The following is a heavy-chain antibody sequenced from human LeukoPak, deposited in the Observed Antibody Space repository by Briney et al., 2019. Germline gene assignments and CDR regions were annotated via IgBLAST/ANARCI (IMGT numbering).Heavy chain of an antibody. CDR3: AKDLLNYYDSSGYYGTTNFDY. V-gene: IGHV3-23*01. CDR2: ISGSGGST. J-gene: IGHJ4*02. CDR1: GFTFSSYA. Sequence: GGSLRLSCAASGFTFSSYAVSWVRQAPGKGLEWVSAISGSGGSTYYADSVKGRFTISRDNSKNTLYLQMNSLRAEDRAVYYCAKDLLNYYDSSGYYGTTNFDYWGKGTLVTVSS. D-gene: IGHD3-22*01.